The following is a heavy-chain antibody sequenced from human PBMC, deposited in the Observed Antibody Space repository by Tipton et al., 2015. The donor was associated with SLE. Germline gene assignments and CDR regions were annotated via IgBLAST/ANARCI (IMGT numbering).Heavy chain of an antibody. CDR2: IDHSGTT. V-gene: IGHV4-4*02. CDR1: GDSVSSTHW. Sequence: TLSLTCAVSGDSVSSTHWWNWVRQSPGKGLEWIGEIDHSGTTNYSPSLRSRVTMSLDKSKNEFSLKLSSVTAADTAIYYCACNGRVGYTAANYWGQGTLVTVSS. D-gene: IGHD5-12*01. CDR3: ACNGRVGYTAANY. J-gene: IGHJ4*02.